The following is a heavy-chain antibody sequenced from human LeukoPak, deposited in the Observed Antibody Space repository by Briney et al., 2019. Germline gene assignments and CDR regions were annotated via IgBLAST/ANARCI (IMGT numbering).Heavy chain of an antibody. V-gene: IGHV3-48*03. J-gene: IGHJ4*02. CDR3: ARGREDSIAVAGYFDY. CDR1: GFTFSSYE. D-gene: IGHD6-19*01. Sequence: PGGSLRLSCAASGFTFSSYEMNWVRQAPGKRLEWVSYISSSGSTIYYADSVKGRFTISRDNAKNSLYLQMNSLRAEDTAVYYCARGREDSIAVAGYFDYWGQGTLVTVSS. CDR2: ISSSGSTI.